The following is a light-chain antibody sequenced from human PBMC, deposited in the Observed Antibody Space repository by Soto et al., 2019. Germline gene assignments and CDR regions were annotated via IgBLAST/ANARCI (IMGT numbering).Light chain of an antibody. CDR2: SNN. CDR3: QSSDNRLVAGV. Sequence: QSALTQPPSVSGAPGQTVTISCSGGYSNIGAGSDVHWYQQTPGTAPKLLIYSNNNRPSGVSDRFSGSKSGTSASLAITGLQAEDEADYYCQSSDNRLVAGVFGGGTKLTVL. V-gene: IGLV1-40*01. CDR1: YSNIGAGSD. J-gene: IGLJ2*01.